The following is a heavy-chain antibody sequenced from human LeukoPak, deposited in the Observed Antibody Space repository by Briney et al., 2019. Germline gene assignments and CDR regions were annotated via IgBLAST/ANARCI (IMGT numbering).Heavy chain of an antibody. CDR3: ARVYDNYFDY. CDR2: INQDGSEK. CDR1: GFTFRSYW. Sequence: GGSLRLPCAASGFTFRSYWMGWVRQAPGKGLEWVANINQDGSEKYYMDSVKGRFTISRDNAKNSLYLQMNSLRAEDTAVYYCARVYDNYFDYWGQGTLVTVSS. V-gene: IGHV3-7*04. D-gene: IGHD3-16*01. J-gene: IGHJ4*02.